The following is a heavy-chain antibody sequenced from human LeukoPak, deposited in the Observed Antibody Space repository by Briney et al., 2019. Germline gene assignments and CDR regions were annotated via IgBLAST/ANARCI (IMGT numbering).Heavy chain of an antibody. J-gene: IGHJ4*02. CDR1: GFTFSNAW. Sequence: GGSLRLSCAASGFTFSNAWMSWVRQAPGKGLEWVGRIKSKTDGGTTDYAAPVKGRFTISRDDSKNTLYLQMNSLKTEDTAVYFCAHRDTSMVRVDYWGQGTLVTVSP. D-gene: IGHD5-18*01. CDR2: IKSKTDGGTT. CDR3: AHRDTSMVRVDY. V-gene: IGHV3-15*01.